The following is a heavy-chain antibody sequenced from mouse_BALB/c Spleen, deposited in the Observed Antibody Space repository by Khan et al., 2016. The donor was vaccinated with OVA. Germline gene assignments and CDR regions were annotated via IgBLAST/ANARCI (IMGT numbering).Heavy chain of an antibody. D-gene: IGHD2-14*01. V-gene: IGHV3-8*02. CDR2: IIYTGYT. Sequence: VQLKQSGPSLVKPSQTLSLTCSVTGDSITTGYWNWIRNFPGNKLEYMGYIIYTGYTYYNPSLKSRISITRHTSNNQYYLQLNSVTDEDTATYYCARSTYRYAFVYWGQGTLVTVSA. CDR1: GDSITTGY. J-gene: IGHJ3*01. CDR3: ARSTYRYAFVY.